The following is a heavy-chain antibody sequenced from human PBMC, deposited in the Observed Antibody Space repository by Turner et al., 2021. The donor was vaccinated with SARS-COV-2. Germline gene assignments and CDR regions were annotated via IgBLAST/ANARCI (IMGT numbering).Heavy chain of an antibody. Sequence: QVQLQESGPGLVKPSETLSLTCTVPGGSMTSHYWSWIRQPAGKGLEWIGRIYSSGSTNYNPSLKSRVTMSVDTSKNQFSVKLSSVTAADTAMYYCASVDHGDFLGHWGQGTLVTVSS. CDR3: ASVDHGDFLGH. CDR2: IYSSGST. V-gene: IGHV4-4*07. D-gene: IGHD3-9*01. CDR1: GGSMTSHY. J-gene: IGHJ4*02.